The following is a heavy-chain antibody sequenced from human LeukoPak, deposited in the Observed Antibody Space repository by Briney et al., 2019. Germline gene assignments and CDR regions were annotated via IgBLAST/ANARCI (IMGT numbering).Heavy chain of an antibody. CDR1: GGTFSIYA. CDR2: IIPMFGTA. J-gene: IGHJ2*01. D-gene: IGHD5/OR15-5a*01. CDR3: ARARGIYEGYFDL. V-gene: IGHV1-69*05. Sequence: SVKVSCKASGGTFSIYAISWVRQAPGQGLEWMGGIIPMFGTANYAQKSQGRVTITTDESTSTTYMQLSSLKSPDTAVYYCARARGIYEGYFDLWGRGTLVTVSS.